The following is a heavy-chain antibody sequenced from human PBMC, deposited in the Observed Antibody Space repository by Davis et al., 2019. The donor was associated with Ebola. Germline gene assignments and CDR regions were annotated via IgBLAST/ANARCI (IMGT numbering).Heavy chain of an antibody. Sequence: GGSLRLSCAASGFTFDDYAMHWVRQAPGKGLEWVSYISSGGSTTYYADSVKGRFTISRDNAKNSLYLQMNSLRAEDTAIYYCSKTSGWYNDYWGQGILVTVSS. D-gene: IGHD6-19*01. CDR2: ISSGGSTT. V-gene: IGHV3-48*03. J-gene: IGHJ4*02. CDR3: SKTSGWYNDY. CDR1: GFTFDDYA.